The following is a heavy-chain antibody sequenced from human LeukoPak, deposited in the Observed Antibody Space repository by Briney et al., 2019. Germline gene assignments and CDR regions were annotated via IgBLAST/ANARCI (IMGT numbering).Heavy chain of an antibody. J-gene: IGHJ6*02. CDR1: GGSISSYY. V-gene: IGHV4-59*01. CDR3: ARAPREYYGMDV. CDR2: IYNRGST. Sequence: PSETLSLTCTVSGGSISSYYWSWIRQPPGKGLEWIGYIYNRGSTNYNPSLKSRVTISVDTSKNQFSLKLSSVTAADTAVYYCARAPREYYGMDVWGQGTTVTVS.